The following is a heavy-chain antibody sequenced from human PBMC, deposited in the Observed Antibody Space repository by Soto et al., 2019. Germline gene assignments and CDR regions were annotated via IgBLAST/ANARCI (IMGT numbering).Heavy chain of an antibody. D-gene: IGHD2-15*01. CDR1: GFTFNYYG. Sequence: QVQLVESGGAVGQPGRSLKLSCAASGFTFNYYGMHWVRQAPGKGLQWVAVISHDGNNNYYLDSVKGRFTISRDNSKNARYLEMNSVRAEDTAVYCCAKDEGDGNWFPYYYGMDVWGRGTTDTVS. J-gene: IGHJ6*02. CDR3: AKDEGDGNWFPYYYGMDV. CDR2: ISHDGNNN. V-gene: IGHV3-30*18.